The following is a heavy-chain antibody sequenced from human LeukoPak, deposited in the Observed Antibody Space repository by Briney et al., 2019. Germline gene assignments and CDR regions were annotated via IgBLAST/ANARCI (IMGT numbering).Heavy chain of an antibody. CDR2: IYPGDSDT. CDR1: GYSFTSYW. CDR3: ARLIVEMATISLIDY. D-gene: IGHD5-24*01. J-gene: IGHJ4*02. Sequence: GESLKISCKGSGYSFTSYWIGWVRQMPGKGLEWKGIIYPGDSDTRYSPSFQGQVTISADKSNSTAYLQWSSLKASDTAMYYCARLIVEMATISLIDYWGQGTLVTVSS. V-gene: IGHV5-51*01.